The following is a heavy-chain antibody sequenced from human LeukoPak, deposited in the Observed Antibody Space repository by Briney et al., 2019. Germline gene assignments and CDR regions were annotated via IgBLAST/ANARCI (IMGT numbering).Heavy chain of an antibody. J-gene: IGHJ3*02. D-gene: IGHD3-9*01. CDR3: ARSLRYDILTGYYAFDI. V-gene: IGHV4-34*01. Sequence: PSETLPLTCAVYGGSFSGYYWSWIRQPPGKGLEWIGEINHSGSTNYNPSLKSRVTISVDTSKNQFSLQLSSVTAADTAVYYCARSLRYDILTGYYAFDIWGQGTMVTVSS. CDR1: GGSFSGYY. CDR2: INHSGST.